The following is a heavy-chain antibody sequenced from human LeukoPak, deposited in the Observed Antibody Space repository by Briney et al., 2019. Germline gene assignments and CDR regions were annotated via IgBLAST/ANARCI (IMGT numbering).Heavy chain of an antibody. V-gene: IGHV3-21*01. Sequence: GGSLRLSCAASRFTFSSYSMNWVRQAPGKGLEWVSSISSSSSYIYYADSVKGRFTISRDNAKNSLYLQMNSLRAEDTAVYYCARKGVYCSSTSCQIPYGMDVWGQGTTVTVSS. CDR3: ARKGVYCSSTSCQIPYGMDV. D-gene: IGHD2-2*01. CDR2: ISSSSSYI. J-gene: IGHJ6*02. CDR1: RFTFSSYS.